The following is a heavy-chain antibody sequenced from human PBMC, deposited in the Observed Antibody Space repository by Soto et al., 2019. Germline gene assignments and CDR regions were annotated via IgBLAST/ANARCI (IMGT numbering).Heavy chain of an antibody. Sequence: ASVKVSCKVSGYTLTELSMHWVRQAPGKGLEWMGGFDPEDGETIYAQKFQGRVTMTEDTSTDTAYMELSSLRSEDTAVYYCATVTIFGVVISYGMDFWGQGTTVTVSS. CDR3: ATVTIFGVVISYGMDF. J-gene: IGHJ6*01. V-gene: IGHV1-24*01. CDR2: FDPEDGET. CDR1: GYTLTELS. D-gene: IGHD3-3*01.